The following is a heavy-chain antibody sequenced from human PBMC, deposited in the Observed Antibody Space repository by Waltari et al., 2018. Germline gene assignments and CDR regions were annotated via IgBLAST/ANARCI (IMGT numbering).Heavy chain of an antibody. D-gene: IGHD3-10*01. Sequence: EVQLLESGGGLARPRGSLRLSCAASGFSVSNYAMSWVRQAPGKGLEGVSSKSGGSGITSYAASVRGRFTIARDNSKNTLYLQMNSLRDEDTALYYCAKGLGDRYFDLWGRGTLVTVSS. CDR1: GFSVSNYA. J-gene: IGHJ2*01. CDR2: KSGGSGIT. CDR3: AKGLGDRYFDL. V-gene: IGHV3-23*01.